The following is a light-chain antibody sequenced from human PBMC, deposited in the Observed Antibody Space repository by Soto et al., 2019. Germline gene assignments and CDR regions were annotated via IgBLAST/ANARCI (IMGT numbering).Light chain of an antibody. CDR3: QPSYSAPYT. Sequence: DIQMTQSPSSLSASVGDRVTITCRASQSIYSSLNWYHQKPGKAPKLLIYAASNLQSGVPSRFSGSGSGNDFTLSISSLQPDDFATYYCQPSYSAPYTFGQGTKLDI. CDR2: AAS. CDR1: QSIYSS. V-gene: IGKV1-39*01. J-gene: IGKJ2*01.